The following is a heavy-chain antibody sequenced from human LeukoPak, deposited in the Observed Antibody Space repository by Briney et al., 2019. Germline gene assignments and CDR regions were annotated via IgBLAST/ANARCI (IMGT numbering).Heavy chain of an antibody. CDR3: ARQGTLVYDSSGYYSPSFDY. CDR2: IYYSGST. CDR1: GGSIGSSSYY. Sequence: SETLSLTCTVSGGSIGSSSYYWGWIRQPPGKGLEWIGSIYYSGSTYYNPSLKSRVTISVDTSKNQFSLKLSSVTAADTAVYYCARQGTLVYDSSGYYSPSFDYWGQGTLVTVSS. J-gene: IGHJ4*02. V-gene: IGHV4-39*01. D-gene: IGHD3-22*01.